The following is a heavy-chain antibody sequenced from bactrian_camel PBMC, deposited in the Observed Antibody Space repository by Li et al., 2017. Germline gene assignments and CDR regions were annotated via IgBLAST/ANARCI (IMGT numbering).Heavy chain of an antibody. CDR3: AAGWSFGVGTLLRRHYNY. CDR1: GSTAGIMC. V-gene: IGHV3S54*01. Sequence: HVQLVESGGGSVQTGGSLRLSCAASGSTAGIMCMGWFRQAPGKEREGVAAIYTGIGLSVYNTTYYADSVKGRFTISQDKSKTMVYLQMNSLEPEDTAMYYCAAGWSFGVGTLLRRHYNYWGQGTQVTVS. D-gene: IGHD3*01. CDR2: IYTGIGLSVYNTT. J-gene: IGHJ4*01.